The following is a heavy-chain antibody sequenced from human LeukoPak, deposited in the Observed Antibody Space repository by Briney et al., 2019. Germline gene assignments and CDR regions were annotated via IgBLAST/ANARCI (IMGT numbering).Heavy chain of an antibody. CDR3: ARDRSSSWWGAAYYYCGMDV. D-gene: IGHD6-13*01. CDR2: IIPIFGTA. CDR1: GGTFSSYA. Sequence: SVKVSCKASGGTFSSYAISWVRQAPGQGLEWMGGIIPIFGTANYAQKFQGRVTITADESTSTAYMELSSLRSEDTAVYYCARDRSSSWWGAAYYYCGMDVWGQGTTVTVSS. J-gene: IGHJ6*02. V-gene: IGHV1-69*13.